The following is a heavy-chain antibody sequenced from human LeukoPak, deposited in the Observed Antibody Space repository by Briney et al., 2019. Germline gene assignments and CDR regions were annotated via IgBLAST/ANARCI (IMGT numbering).Heavy chain of an antibody. CDR2: ISYDGSNK. V-gene: IGHV3-30*04. Sequence: GRSLRLSCAASGFTFSSYAMHWVRQAPGKGLEWVAVISYDGSNKYYADSVKGRFTISRDNSKNTLYLQMNSLRAEDTAVYYCARDHGYSGYEEFDYWGQGTLVTVSS. D-gene: IGHD5-12*01. CDR1: GFTFSSYA. CDR3: ARDHGYSGYEEFDY. J-gene: IGHJ4*02.